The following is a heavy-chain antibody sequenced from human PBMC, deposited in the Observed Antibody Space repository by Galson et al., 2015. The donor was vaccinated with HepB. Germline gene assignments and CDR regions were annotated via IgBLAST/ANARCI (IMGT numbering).Heavy chain of an antibody. V-gene: IGHV3-21*01. CDR2: ISSSSSYI. CDR1: GFTFSSYS. J-gene: IGHJ6*02. Sequence: SLRLSCAASGFTFSSYSMNWVRQAPGKGLEWVSSISSSSSYIYYADSVKGRFTISRDNAKNSLYLQMNSLRAEDTAVYYCARDPREAAGTIGDYYYYGMDVWGQGTTVTVSS. CDR3: ARDPREAAGTIGDYYYYGMDV. D-gene: IGHD6-13*01.